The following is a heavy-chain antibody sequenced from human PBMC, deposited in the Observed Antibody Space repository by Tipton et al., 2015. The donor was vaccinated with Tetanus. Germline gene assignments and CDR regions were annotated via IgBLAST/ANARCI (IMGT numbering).Heavy chain of an antibody. Sequence: QSGPEMKKPGASVRVSCKASGYTFTTYGISWVRQAPGQGLEWMGWINTYNGNTNYAQKLQGRVTMTTDTSTSTAYMELRSLRSDDTAVYYCARTYFWSGYWEFDYWGQGTLVTVSS. CDR1: GYTFTTYG. CDR3: ARTYFWSGYWEFDY. CDR2: INTYNGNT. D-gene: IGHD3-3*01. J-gene: IGHJ4*02. V-gene: IGHV1-18*01.